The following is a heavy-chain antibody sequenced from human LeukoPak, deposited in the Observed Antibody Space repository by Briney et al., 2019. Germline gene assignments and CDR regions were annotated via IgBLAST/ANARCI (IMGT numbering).Heavy chain of an antibody. V-gene: IGHV3-9*01. Sequence: GRSLRLSCAASGFAFDDYAMHWVRQAPEKGLEWVSGISWNSGSIGYADSVKGRFTISRDNAKNSLYLQMNSLRAEDTALYYCAKGLAARPASPLDYWGQGTPVTVSS. CDR2: ISWNSGSI. CDR3: AKGLAARPASPLDY. D-gene: IGHD6-6*01. CDR1: GFAFDDYA. J-gene: IGHJ4*02.